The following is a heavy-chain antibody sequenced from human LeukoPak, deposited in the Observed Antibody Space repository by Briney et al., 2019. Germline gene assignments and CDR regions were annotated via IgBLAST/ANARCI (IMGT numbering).Heavy chain of an antibody. CDR1: GFTFNGHW. Sequence: GGSLRLSCEASGFTFNGHWMHWVRQAPGKGLVWVSLINGDGSTISYADSVKGRFTISRDNAKNRLYLQMNSLGTEDTAVYYCASTIGSAGTQYWGQGTLVTVSS. CDR3: ASTIGSAGTQY. V-gene: IGHV3-74*01. D-gene: IGHD6-13*01. J-gene: IGHJ4*02. CDR2: INGDGSTI.